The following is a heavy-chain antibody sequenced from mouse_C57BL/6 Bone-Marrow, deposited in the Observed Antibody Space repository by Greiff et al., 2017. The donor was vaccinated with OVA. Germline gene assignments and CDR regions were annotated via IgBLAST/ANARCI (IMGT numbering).Heavy chain of an antibody. Sequence: EVKLVESGGGLVQPGGSLKLSCAASGFTFSDYGMAWVRQAPRKGPEWVAFISNLAYSIYYADTVTGRFTISRENAKNTLYLEMSSLRSEDTAMYYCASYGSSSYAMDYWGQGTSVTVSS. CDR2: ISNLAYSI. J-gene: IGHJ4*01. D-gene: IGHD1-1*01. V-gene: IGHV5-15*01. CDR3: ASYGSSSYAMDY. CDR1: GFTFSDYG.